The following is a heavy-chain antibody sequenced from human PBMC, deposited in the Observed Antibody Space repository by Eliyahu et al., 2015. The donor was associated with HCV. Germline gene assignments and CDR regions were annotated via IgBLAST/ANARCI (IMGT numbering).Heavy chain of an antibody. J-gene: IGHJ6*02. CDR3: ARGVRSWNYYYYGMDV. Sequence: QVQLVESGGGVVQPGRSLSLXCAASGFXFXSYAMHWVRQAPGKGLEWVAVISYDGSNKYYADSVKGRFTISRDNSKNTLYLQMNSLRAEDTAVYYCARGVRSWNYYYYGMDVWGQGTTVTVSS. D-gene: IGHD6-13*01. CDR2: ISYDGSNK. V-gene: IGHV3-30-3*01. CDR1: GFXFXSYA.